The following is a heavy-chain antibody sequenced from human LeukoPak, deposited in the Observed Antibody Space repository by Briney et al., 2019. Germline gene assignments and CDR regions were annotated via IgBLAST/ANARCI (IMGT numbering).Heavy chain of an antibody. CDR2: ISGSGGST. CDR1: GFTFGHAW. J-gene: IGHJ4*02. CDR3: AKVSYDSSVPFDY. V-gene: IGHV3-23*01. Sequence: GGSLRLSCAASGFTFGHAWMTWVRQAPGKGLEWVSAISGSGGSTYYADSVKGRFTISRDNSKNTLYLQMNSLRAEDTAVYYCAKVSYDSSVPFDYWGQGTLVTVSS. D-gene: IGHD3-22*01.